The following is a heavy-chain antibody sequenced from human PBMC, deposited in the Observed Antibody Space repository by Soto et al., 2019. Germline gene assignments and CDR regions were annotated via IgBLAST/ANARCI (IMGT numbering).Heavy chain of an antibody. J-gene: IGHJ6*02. Sequence: LRLSCAASGFTFSSYGMHWVRQAPGKGLEWVAVIWYDGSNKYYADSVKGRFTISRDNSKNTLYLQMDSLRAEDTAVYYCARVGTAGDYYYYGMDVWGQGTTVTVSS. CDR1: GFTFSSYG. CDR3: ARVGTAGDYYYYGMDV. CDR2: IWYDGSNK. V-gene: IGHV3-33*01.